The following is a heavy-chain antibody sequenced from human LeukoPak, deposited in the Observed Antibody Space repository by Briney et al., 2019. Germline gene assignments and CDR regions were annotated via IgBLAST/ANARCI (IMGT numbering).Heavy chain of an antibody. CDR1: GYTFTCYY. CDR3: AREDYYDLYYFDY. D-gene: IGHD3-22*01. V-gene: IGHV1-2*06. CDR2: INPNSGGT. Sequence: ASVKVSCNASGYTFTCYYIHLVRQGPGQGLEWMGRINPNSGGTNYAQKFQGRVTMTRDTSISTAYMELSRLRSDDTAVYYCAREDYYDLYYFDYWGQGTLVTVSS. J-gene: IGHJ4*02.